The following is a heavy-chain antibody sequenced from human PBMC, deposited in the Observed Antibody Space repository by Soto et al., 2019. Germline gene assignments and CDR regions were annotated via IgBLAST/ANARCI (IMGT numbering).Heavy chain of an antibody. Sequence: QVQLVQSGAEVKKPGSSVKVSCKTSGGTFSNDIITWVRQAPGQGLEWMGRIIPLLDIANYAQKFQGRVTITADKSTRTTYMELNSLRSEDKAVYYCARDSPIGSTFSGYDAIDYWGQGTLVTVSS. CDR3: ARDSPIGSTFSGYDAIDY. CDR1: GGTFSNDI. J-gene: IGHJ4*02. CDR2: IIPLLDIA. V-gene: IGHV1-69*08. D-gene: IGHD5-12*01.